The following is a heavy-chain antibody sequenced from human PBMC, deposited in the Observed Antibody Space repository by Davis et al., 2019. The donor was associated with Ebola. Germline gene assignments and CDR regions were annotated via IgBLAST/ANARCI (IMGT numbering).Heavy chain of an antibody. D-gene: IGHD2-21*01. V-gene: IGHV5-51*01. CDR3: ARSIVATRGDAFDI. CDR2: IYPGDSDT. J-gene: IGHJ3*02. CDR1: GYSLTSYW. Sequence: GGSLRLSCKGSGYSLTSYWIAWVRQMPGKGLEWMGIIYPGDSDTRYSPSFQGQVTISADKSISTAYLQWSSLKASDTAMYYCARSIVATRGDAFDIWGQGTMVTVSS.